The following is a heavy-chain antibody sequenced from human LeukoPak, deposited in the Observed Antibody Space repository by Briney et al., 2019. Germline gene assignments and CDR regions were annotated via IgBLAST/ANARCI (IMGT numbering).Heavy chain of an antibody. V-gene: IGHV4-31*03. Sequence: PSETLSLTCTVSGGSISSGGYYWSWIPQHPGKGLEWIGYIYYSGSTYYNPSLKSRVTISVDTSKNQFSLKLSSVTAADTAVYYCAREWLLFRGFDPWGQGTLVTVSS. D-gene: IGHD3-3*01. CDR3: AREWLLFRGFDP. J-gene: IGHJ5*02. CDR2: IYYSGST. CDR1: GGSISSGGYY.